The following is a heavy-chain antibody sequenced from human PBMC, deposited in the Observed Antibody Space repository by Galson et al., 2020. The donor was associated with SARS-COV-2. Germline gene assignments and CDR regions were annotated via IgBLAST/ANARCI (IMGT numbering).Heavy chain of an antibody. CDR1: GFTFSSYG. Sequence: GGSLRLSCAASGFTFSSYGMHWVRQAPGKGLEWVAVISYDGSNKYYADSVKGRFTISRDNSKNTLSLQMNSLRPEDMDVYYCARGRSTRYHDAFDIWGQVTMVTVSS. J-gene: IGHJ3*02. CDR2: ISYDGSNK. CDR3: ARGRSTRYHDAFDI. D-gene: IGHD6-13*01. V-gene: IGHV3-30*03.